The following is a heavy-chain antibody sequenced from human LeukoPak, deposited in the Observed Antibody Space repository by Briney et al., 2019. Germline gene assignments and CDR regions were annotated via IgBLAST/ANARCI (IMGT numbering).Heavy chain of an antibody. CDR2: ISAYNGNT. D-gene: IGHD6-13*01. J-gene: IGHJ4*02. CDR3: ARETAAGTVGDFDY. Sequence: ASVKVSCKASDYTFTSYGISWVRQAPGQGLEWMGWISAYNGNTNYAQKLQGRVTMTTDTSTSTAYMELRSLRSDDTAVYYCARETAAGTVGDFDYWGQGTLVTVSS. CDR1: DYTFTSYG. V-gene: IGHV1-18*01.